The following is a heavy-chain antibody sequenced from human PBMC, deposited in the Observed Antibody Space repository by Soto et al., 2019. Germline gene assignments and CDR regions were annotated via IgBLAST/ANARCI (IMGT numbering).Heavy chain of an antibody. V-gene: IGHV1-18*04. J-gene: IGHJ4*02. CDR2: ISAYNGNT. CDR1: GYTFTSYG. Sequence: ASVKVSCKASGYTFTSYGISWVRQAPGQGLEWMGWISAYNGNTNYAQELQGRVTMTTDTSTSTAYMELRSLRSDDTAVYYCARDGVDIVLMVYAADFDYWGQGTPVTVSS. CDR3: ARDGVDIVLMVYAADFDY. D-gene: IGHD2-8*01.